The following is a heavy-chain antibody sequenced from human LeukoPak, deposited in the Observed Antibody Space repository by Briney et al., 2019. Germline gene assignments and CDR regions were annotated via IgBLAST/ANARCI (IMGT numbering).Heavy chain of an antibody. CDR3: ARDDPSSGWYGNWFDP. CDR2: IYYSGST. J-gene: IGHJ5*02. CDR1: GGSFSSYY. Sequence: SETLSLTCTVSGGSFSSYYWSWIRQPPGKGLEWIGYIYYSGSTNYNPSLKSRVTISVDTSKNQFSLKLSSVTAADTAVYYCARDDPSSGWYGNWFDPWGQGTLVTVSS. D-gene: IGHD6-19*01. V-gene: IGHV4-59*01.